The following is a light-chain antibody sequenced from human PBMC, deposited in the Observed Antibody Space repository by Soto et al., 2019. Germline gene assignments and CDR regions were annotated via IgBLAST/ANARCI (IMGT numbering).Light chain of an antibody. J-gene: IGKJ1*01. CDR2: GTF. CDR3: QQYGTSPWT. CDR1: QSVSRSF. Sequence: EIVLTQSPGTLSLSPGARATLSCRASQSVSRSFLAWYRQKPGQAPRLLIYGTFNRATGTPDRFSGSGSGTDFTLTISRLEPEDFAVYYCQQYGTSPWTFGEGTEVEIK. V-gene: IGKV3-20*01.